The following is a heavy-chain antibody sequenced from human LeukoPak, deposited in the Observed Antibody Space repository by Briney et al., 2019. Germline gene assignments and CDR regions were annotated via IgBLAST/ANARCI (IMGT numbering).Heavy chain of an antibody. J-gene: IGHJ4*02. D-gene: IGHD7-27*01. Sequence: NPSETLSLTCTVSGGSISSGGYYWSWIRQHPGKGLEWIGYIYYSGSTYYNPSLKSRVTISVDTSKNQFSLKLSSVTAADTAVYYCARERPKSNWGFDYWGQGTLVTVSS. CDR2: IYYSGST. CDR3: ARERPKSNWGFDY. CDR1: GGSISSGGYY. V-gene: IGHV4-31*03.